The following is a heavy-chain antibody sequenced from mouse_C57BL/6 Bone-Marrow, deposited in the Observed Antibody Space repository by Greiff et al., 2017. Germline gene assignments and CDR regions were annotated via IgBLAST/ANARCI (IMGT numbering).Heavy chain of an antibody. V-gene: IGHV1-15*01. CDR1: GYTFTDYE. D-gene: IGHD3-2*02. J-gene: IGHJ3*01. CDR3: TRSGGAY. CDR2: IDPETGGT. Sequence: VKLVESGAELVRPGASVTLSCKASGYTFTDYEMHWVKQTPVHGLEWIGAIDPETGGTAYNQKFKGKAILTADKSSSTAYMELRSLTSEDSAVYYCTRSGGAYWGQGTLVTVSA.